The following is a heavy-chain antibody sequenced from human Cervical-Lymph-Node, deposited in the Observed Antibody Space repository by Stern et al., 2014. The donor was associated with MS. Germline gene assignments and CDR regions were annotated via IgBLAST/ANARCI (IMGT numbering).Heavy chain of an antibody. Sequence: QVQLQESGPGLVKPSQTLSLTCSVSRGSITSTSYYWSWIRQPAGKGLEWIGRIYSSGSVNYNPSLRSRVPMSLDTSKNQFSLRLTSVTAADTAVYYCAALRYYDWLLPGGWGQGTLVTVSS. V-gene: IGHV4-61*02. D-gene: IGHD3-9*01. CDR1: RGSITSTSYY. CDR3: AALRYYDWLLPGG. J-gene: IGHJ4*02. CDR2: IYSSGSV.